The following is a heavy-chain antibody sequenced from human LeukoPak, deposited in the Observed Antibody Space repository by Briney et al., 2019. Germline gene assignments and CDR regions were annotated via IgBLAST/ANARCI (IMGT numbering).Heavy chain of an antibody. CDR2: IYYNGNT. V-gene: IGHV4-59*11. Sequence: PSETLSLTCTVSGGSISSHYWNWIRQAPGKGLEWIGNIYYNGNTNYNSSLKNRVTISVDGSQNQFSLSLRSVTAADTAVYYCARAKQQLVFDAFDIWGQGTMATVSS. D-gene: IGHD6-13*01. CDR1: GGSISSHY. CDR3: ARAKQQLVFDAFDI. J-gene: IGHJ3*02.